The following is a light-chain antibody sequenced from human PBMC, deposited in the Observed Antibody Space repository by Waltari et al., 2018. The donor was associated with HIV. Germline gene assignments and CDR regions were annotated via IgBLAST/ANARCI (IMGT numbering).Light chain of an antibody. V-gene: IGLV1-44*01. Sequence: QSVLTQPPSLSAAPGHKINISCSGGGSNIGSRTVHWYQQLPSRAPKLIIDHDHLRPSGVSYRFTASKSGTSASLFISKLQAADEATYYCAAWDDSLSGFVFGGGT. CDR2: HDH. J-gene: IGLJ3*02. CDR1: GSNIGSRT. CDR3: AAWDDSLSGFV.